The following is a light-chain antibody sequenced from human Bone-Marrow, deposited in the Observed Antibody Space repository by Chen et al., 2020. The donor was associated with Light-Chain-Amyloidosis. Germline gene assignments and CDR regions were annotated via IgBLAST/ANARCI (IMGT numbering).Light chain of an antibody. Sequence: SYVLTQPYSVSVAPGQTATMACGGNNIGSTSVHWYQQTPGQAPLLVVYDDSDRPSGIPERLSGSNSGNTAILTISRVEAGDEADYYCQVWDRSSDRPVFGGGTKLTVL. CDR1: NIGSTS. CDR2: DDS. J-gene: IGLJ3*02. V-gene: IGLV3-21*02. CDR3: QVWDRSSDRPV.